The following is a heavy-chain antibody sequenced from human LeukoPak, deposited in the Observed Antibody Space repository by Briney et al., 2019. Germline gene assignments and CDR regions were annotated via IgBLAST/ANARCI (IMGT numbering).Heavy chain of an antibody. CDR2: ISGSGGST. Sequence: GGSLRLSCAASGFTFSNYAMSWVRQAPGKGLEWVSAISGSGGSTYYADSVKGRFTISRDNSKNTLYLQMDSLRAEDTAIYYCAKNLIVVVITEGFDYWGQGTLVTVFS. CDR1: GFTFSNYA. V-gene: IGHV3-23*01. D-gene: IGHD3-22*01. J-gene: IGHJ4*02. CDR3: AKNLIVVVITEGFDY.